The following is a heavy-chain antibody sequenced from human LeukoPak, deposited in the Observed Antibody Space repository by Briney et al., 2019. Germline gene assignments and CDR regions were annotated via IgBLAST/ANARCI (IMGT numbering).Heavy chain of an antibody. Sequence: GGSLRLSCAASGFTFSSYWMHWVRQAPGKGLVWVSRINSDGSSTSYADSVKGRFTISRDNAKNTLYLQMNSLRAEDTVVYYCARDDDYGDYFFDYWGQGTLVTVSS. J-gene: IGHJ4*02. CDR1: GFTFSSYW. CDR2: INSDGSST. CDR3: ARDDDYGDYFFDY. D-gene: IGHD4-17*01. V-gene: IGHV3-74*01.